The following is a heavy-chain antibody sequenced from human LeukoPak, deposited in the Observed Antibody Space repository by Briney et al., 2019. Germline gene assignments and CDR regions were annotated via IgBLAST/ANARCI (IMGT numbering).Heavy chain of an antibody. CDR3: AKEGSYCGGDCFDY. V-gene: IGHV3-30*02. CDR2: IRYDGSNK. J-gene: IGHJ4*02. Sequence: GGSLRLSCAASGFTFSSYGMHWVRQAPAKGLEWVAFIRYDGSNKYYADSVKGRFTISRDNSKNTLYLQMNSLRAEDTAVYYCAKEGSYCGGDCFDYWGQGTLVTVSS. CDR1: GFTFSSYG. D-gene: IGHD2-21*01.